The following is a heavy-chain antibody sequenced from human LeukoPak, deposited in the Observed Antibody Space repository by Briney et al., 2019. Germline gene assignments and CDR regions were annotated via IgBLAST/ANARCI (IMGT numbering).Heavy chain of an antibody. CDR2: IYYSGST. Sequence: SETLSLTCTVSGGSISSYYWSWIRQPPGKGLEWIGYIYYSGSTNYNPSLKSRVTISVDTSKNQFSPRLSSVTAADTAVYYCARSPQRDSPEYFQVWGQGTLVIVSS. CDR3: ARSPQRDSPEYFQV. CDR1: GGSISSYY. J-gene: IGHJ1*01. V-gene: IGHV4-59*12. D-gene: IGHD2-2*01.